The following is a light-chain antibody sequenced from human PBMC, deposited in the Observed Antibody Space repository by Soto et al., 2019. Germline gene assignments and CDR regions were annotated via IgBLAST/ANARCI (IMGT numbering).Light chain of an antibody. V-gene: IGKV3-15*01. CDR3: QEYNNWHPVT. CDR1: QSVSSK. J-gene: IGKJ4*01. CDR2: GAS. Sequence: EIVMTQSPATLSVSPGERATLSCRASQSVSSKLAWYQQKPGQAPRLLIYGASTRATGIPARSSGSGSGTEFTLTISSLQSEDFAVYYCQEYNNWHPVTFGGGTKVEIK.